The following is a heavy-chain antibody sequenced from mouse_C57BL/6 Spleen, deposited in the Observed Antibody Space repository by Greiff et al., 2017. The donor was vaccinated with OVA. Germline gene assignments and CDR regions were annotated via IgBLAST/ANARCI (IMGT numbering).Heavy chain of an antibody. CDR2: INPSTGGT. CDR3: ARPMVTTEFAY. Sequence: VQLKQSGPELVKPGASVKISCKASGYSFTGYYMNWVKQSPEKSLEWIGEINPSTGGTTYNQKFKAKATLTVDKSSSTAYMQLKSLTSEDSAVYYCARPMVTTEFAYWGQGTLVTVSA. CDR1: GYSFTGYY. J-gene: IGHJ3*01. D-gene: IGHD2-2*01. V-gene: IGHV1-42*01.